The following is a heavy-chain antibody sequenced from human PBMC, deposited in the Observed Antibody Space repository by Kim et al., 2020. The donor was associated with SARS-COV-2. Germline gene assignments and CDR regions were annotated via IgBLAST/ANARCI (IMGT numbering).Heavy chain of an antibody. V-gene: IGHV3-11*01. D-gene: IGHD3-3*01. J-gene: IGHJ3*02. CDR3: ARHTFWSAQGDAFNI. Sequence: GGSLRLSCAASGFTFSDYYMSWIRQAPGKGLEWLSFTSSGSTIYYADSVRGRFTISRDNAKKSLYLQMNSLRAEDTAVYYCARHTFWSAQGDAFNICGQG. CDR1: GFTFSDYY. CDR2: TSSGSTI.